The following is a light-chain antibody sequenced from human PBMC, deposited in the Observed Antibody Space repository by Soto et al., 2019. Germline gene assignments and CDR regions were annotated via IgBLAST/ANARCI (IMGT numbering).Light chain of an antibody. CDR2: DAS. CDR1: QSIVAW. Sequence: DIQMTQSPSTLSASVGDRVIITCRASQSIVAWLAWYQQKPGKAPKLLIFDASNLESGVPLRFSGSGSGTEFTLTISRLQPDDFATYYCQQYYIYPWTFGQGTKVEIK. J-gene: IGKJ1*01. V-gene: IGKV1-5*01. CDR3: QQYYIYPWT.